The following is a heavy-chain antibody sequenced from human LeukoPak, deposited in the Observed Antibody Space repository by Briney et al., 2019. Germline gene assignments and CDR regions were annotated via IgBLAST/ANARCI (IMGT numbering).Heavy chain of an antibody. V-gene: IGHV4-59*01. D-gene: IGHD4-17*01. CDR1: GVSISSYY. CDR2: IYYSGST. J-gene: IGHJ4*02. CDR3: ARTLDYAPSYIDY. Sequence: SETLSLTCTVSGVSISSYYWSWIRQPPGKGLEWIGYIYYSGSTNYNPSLKSRVTISVDTSKKQFSLKLSSVTAADTAVYYCARTLDYAPSYIDYSGQGTLVTVSS.